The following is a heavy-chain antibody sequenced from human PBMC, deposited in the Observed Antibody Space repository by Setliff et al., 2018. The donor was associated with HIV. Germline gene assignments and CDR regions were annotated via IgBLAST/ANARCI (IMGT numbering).Heavy chain of an antibody. CDR1: GFSFSTSA. CDR2: INEDGSEK. Sequence: PGGSLRLTCAASGFSFSTSAMHWVRQAPGKGLDWVANINEDGSEKYYLDSVKGRFTISRDNAKNSLYLQMNSLKTEDTAVYYCTTAPRVLFGSSTSNYYWGQGTLVTVSS. J-gene: IGHJ4*02. V-gene: IGHV3-7*03. CDR3: TTAPRVLFGSSTSNYY. D-gene: IGHD2-2*01.